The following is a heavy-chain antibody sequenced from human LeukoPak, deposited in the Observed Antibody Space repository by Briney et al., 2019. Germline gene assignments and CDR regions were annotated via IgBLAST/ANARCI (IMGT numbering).Heavy chain of an antibody. D-gene: IGHD3-16*01. Sequence: ASVKVSCKASGYTFTGYHMHWVRQAPGQGLEWMGWINPNSGGTNYARKFQGRVTMTRDTSISTAYMELSRLRSEDTAVYYCATETFGGSYVFNWFDPWGQGTLVTVSS. CDR1: GYTFTGYH. J-gene: IGHJ5*02. V-gene: IGHV1-2*02. CDR2: INPNSGGT. CDR3: ATETFGGSYVFNWFDP.